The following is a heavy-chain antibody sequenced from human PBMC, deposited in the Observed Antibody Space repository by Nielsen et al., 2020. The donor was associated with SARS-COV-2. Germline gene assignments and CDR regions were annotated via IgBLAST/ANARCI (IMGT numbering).Heavy chain of an antibody. CDR3: AKWGYSSSWDTPYGMDV. V-gene: IGHV3-9*01. CDR1: GFTFDAYA. D-gene: IGHD6-13*01. CDR2: ISWNSGSI. Sequence: SLKISCAASGFTFDAYAMHWVRQAPGKGLEWVSGISWNSGSIGYADSVKGRFTISRDNAKNSLYLQMNSLRAEDTALYYCAKWGYSSSWDTPYGMDVWGQGTTVTVSS. J-gene: IGHJ6*02.